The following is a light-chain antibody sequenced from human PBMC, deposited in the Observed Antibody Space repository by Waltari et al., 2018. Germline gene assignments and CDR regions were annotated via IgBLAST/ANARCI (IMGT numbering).Light chain of an antibody. CDR1: TSDVGDYNL. J-gene: IGLJ2*01. CDR2: DGT. Sequence: QSALTQPASVSGSPGQSITISCTGSTSDVGDYNLVSWYREFPNKAPQLIIYDGTRRPSGVSSRFSASKSGNTASLTISGLQAEDEALYFCSSYARSDNSVLFGGGTQLSVL. CDR3: SSYARSDNSVL. V-gene: IGLV2-23*01.